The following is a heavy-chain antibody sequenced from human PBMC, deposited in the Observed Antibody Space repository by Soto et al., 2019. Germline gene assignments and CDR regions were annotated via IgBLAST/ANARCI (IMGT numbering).Heavy chain of an antibody. CDR3: ARHSGDYYGYYYGMDV. Sequence: PSETLSLTCTVSGGSISSYYWSWIRQPPGKGLEWIGYIYYSGSTNYNPSLKSRVTISVDTSKNQFSLKLSSVTAADTAVYYCARHSGDYYGYYYGMDVWGQGTTVTVSS. J-gene: IGHJ6*02. CDR1: GGSISSYY. V-gene: IGHV4-59*08. D-gene: IGHD2-21*02. CDR2: IYYSGST.